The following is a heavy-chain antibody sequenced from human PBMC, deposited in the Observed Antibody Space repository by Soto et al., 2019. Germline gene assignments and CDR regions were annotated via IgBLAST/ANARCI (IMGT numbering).Heavy chain of an antibody. Sequence: GESLKISCKGSGYSFTSYWIGWVRQMPGKGLEWMGIIYPGDSDTRYSPSFQGQVTISADKSISTAYLQWSSLKASDTAMYYCARQGYSSGWSEYFQHWGQGTLVTVSS. CDR2: IYPGDSDT. J-gene: IGHJ1*01. CDR1: GYSFTSYW. D-gene: IGHD6-19*01. CDR3: ARQGYSSGWSEYFQH. V-gene: IGHV5-51*01.